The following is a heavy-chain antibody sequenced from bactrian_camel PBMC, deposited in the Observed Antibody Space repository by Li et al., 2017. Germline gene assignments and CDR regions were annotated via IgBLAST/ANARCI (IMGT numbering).Heavy chain of an antibody. V-gene: IGHV3S31*01. D-gene: IGHD4*01. CDR2: INSGGGTT. J-gene: IGHJ6*01. CDR3: AADRAIYYRDYGPYRPGLGN. CDR1: GFSFNDYA. Sequence: VQLVESGRGLVQPGGSLTLSCADSGFSFNDYAIGWIRQAPGRGLEWVSTINSGGGTTYYADSVKGRFTISRDSARNTLHLQMNSLKPEDTAVYYCAADRAIYYRDYGPYRPGLGNWGQGTQVTVS.